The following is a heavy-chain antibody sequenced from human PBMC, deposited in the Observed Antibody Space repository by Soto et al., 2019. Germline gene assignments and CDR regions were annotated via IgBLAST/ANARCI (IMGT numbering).Heavy chain of an antibody. D-gene: IGHD3-9*01. V-gene: IGHV1-3*01. CDR3: AKDGQTGYSDY. CDR2: INAGNGNT. CDR1: GYTFTNYA. J-gene: IGHJ4*02. Sequence: QVQLVQSGAEVRKPGASVKVSCKASGYTFTNYAIHWVRQAPGQRLEWMGWINAGNGNTKYSQKLQGRVTITRDTSASTAYMELSSLRSEDTAVYCCAKDGQTGYSDYWGQGTLVTVSS.